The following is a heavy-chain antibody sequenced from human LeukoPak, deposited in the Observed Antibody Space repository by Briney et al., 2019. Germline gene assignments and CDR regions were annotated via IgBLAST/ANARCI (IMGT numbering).Heavy chain of an antibody. V-gene: IGHV1-2*02. Sequence: ASVKVSCKASGYTFTGYSMHWVRQAPGQGLEWMGWINPNSGSTTYAQKFQGRVTMTSDMSTNTLYMELSSLRSEDTAVYFCAREGYCSGSICYSFDYWGQGTLVTVSS. J-gene: IGHJ4*02. CDR1: GYTFTGYS. D-gene: IGHD2-15*01. CDR2: INPNSGST. CDR3: AREGYCSGSICYSFDY.